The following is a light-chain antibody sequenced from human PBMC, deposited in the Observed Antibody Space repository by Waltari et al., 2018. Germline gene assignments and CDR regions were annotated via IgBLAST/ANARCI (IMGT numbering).Light chain of an antibody. CDR2: DVR. CDR3: CSYAGNYIMI. CDR1: KSEVGAYDS. J-gene: IGLJ2*01. V-gene: IGLV2-11*01. Sequence: QSVLTHPRSVSGSRGQSVTMPCTGNKSEVGAYDSVSWYQHHPGKVPKLMTYDVRRPPSGVPPRFSVSKSGNSASLTISGLQTEDEADYYCCSYAGNYIMIFGGGTKVTVL.